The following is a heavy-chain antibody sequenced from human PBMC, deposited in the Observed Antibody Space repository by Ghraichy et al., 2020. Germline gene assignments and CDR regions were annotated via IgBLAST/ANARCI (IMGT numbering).Heavy chain of an antibody. CDR2: IYYSGST. Sequence: SQTLSLTCTVSGGSISSSSYYWGWIRQPPGKGLEWIGSIYYSGSTYYNPSLKSRVTISVDTSKNQFSLKLSSVTAADTAVYYCATRGRGGRYMPELNYYYYGIDVWGQGTTVTVSS. CDR3: ATRGRGGRYMPELNYYYYGIDV. V-gene: IGHV4-39*01. D-gene: IGHD3-16*01. J-gene: IGHJ6*02. CDR1: GGSISSSSYY.